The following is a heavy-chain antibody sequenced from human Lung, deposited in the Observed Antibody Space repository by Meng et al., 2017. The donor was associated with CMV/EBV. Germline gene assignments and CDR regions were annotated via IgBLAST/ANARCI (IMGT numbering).Heavy chain of an antibody. CDR2: VIPMFYRT. Sequence: SCQASGGTVSSYGFNWVRQDPGQGLEWMGGVIPMFYRTNYAQKFQGRVTITADKSSSTAYMELSSLRSEDTAVYYCAAEGVATYTQQWGQGTLVTVSS. CDR3: AAEGVATYTQQ. V-gene: IGHV1-69*06. CDR1: GGTVSSYG. J-gene: IGHJ1*01. D-gene: IGHD5-12*01.